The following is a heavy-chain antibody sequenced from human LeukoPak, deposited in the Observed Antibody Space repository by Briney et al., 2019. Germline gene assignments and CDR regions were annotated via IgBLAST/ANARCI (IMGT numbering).Heavy chain of an antibody. J-gene: IGHJ5*02. V-gene: IGHV3-30-3*01. CDR2: ISSDGNHK. CDR3: ARNRLPPPGVYCFDP. Sequence: PERSLGLSCAASGFTFSTYAMHWVRQAPGKGLEWVAAISSDGNHKHFADSVRGRFTISRDNSKNTLFLQMNSLRPDDTAVYYCARNRLPPPGVYCFDPWGQGTLVTVSS. D-gene: IGHD5-12*01. CDR1: GFTFSTYA.